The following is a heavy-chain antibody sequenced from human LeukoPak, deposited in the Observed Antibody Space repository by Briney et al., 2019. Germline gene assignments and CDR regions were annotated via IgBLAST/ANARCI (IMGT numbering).Heavy chain of an antibody. V-gene: IGHV1-8*01. Sequence: ASVKVSCKASGYTFTSYDINWVRQATGQGLEWMGWMNPNSGNTGYAQKFQGRVTFTRDTSSSTAYMELSSLISEDTAVYYCARYIRGEAFDIWGLGTLVTVSS. CDR3: ARYIRGEAFDI. J-gene: IGHJ3*02. CDR2: MNPNSGNT. D-gene: IGHD3-10*01. CDR1: GYTFTSYD.